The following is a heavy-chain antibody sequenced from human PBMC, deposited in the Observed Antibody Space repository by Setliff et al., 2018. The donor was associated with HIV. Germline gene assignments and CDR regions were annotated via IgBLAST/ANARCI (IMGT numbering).Heavy chain of an antibody. D-gene: IGHD3-9*01. Sequence: TLSLTCTVSGGSVSTSSYYWGWIRQPPGKGLEYIGTISYRGTTHYNPSLKSRIALSIDASKNQFSLNLNFVTATDSALYYCATTRPISTGYPGFFDSWGQGIVVTVSS. CDR2: ISYRGTT. CDR1: GGSVSTSSYY. J-gene: IGHJ4*02. V-gene: IGHV4-39*01. CDR3: ATTRPISTGYPGFFDS.